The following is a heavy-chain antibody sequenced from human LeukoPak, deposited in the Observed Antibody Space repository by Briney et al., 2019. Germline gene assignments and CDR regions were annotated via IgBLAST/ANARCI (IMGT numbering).Heavy chain of an antibody. CDR3: AKDSGYYYDSSASMVDY. Sequence: PGGSLRLSCAASGFTFSSYGMHWVRQAPGKGLEWVAFIRYDGSNKYYADSVKGRFTISRDNSKNTLYLQMNSLRAEDTAVYYSAKDSGYYYDSSASMVDYWGQGTLVTVSS. J-gene: IGHJ4*02. D-gene: IGHD3-22*01. CDR2: IRYDGSNK. CDR1: GFTFSSYG. V-gene: IGHV3-30*02.